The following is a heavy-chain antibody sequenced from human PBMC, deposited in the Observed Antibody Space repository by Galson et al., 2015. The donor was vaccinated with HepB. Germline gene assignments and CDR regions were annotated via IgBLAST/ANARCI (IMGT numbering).Heavy chain of an antibody. D-gene: IGHD3-16*01. J-gene: IGHJ3*02. Sequence: CAISGDSVSSYSAAWHWIRQSPSRGLEWLGRTYYRSTWYNDYAVSVESRMTINSDTSKNQFSLQVNSATPEDAAIYYCTRGHRGDEGFGIWGPGTMVIVSS. CDR1: GDSVSSYSAA. CDR2: TYYRSTWYN. CDR3: TRGHRGDEGFGI. V-gene: IGHV6-1*01.